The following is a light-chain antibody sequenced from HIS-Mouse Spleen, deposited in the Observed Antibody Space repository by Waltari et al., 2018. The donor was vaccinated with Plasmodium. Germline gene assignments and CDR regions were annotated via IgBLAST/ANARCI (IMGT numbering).Light chain of an antibody. V-gene: IGKV1-5*03. Sequence: DIQMTQSPSTLSASVGDRVTITCRASQSISSWLAWYQQKPGKAPKLLIYKASSLESGVPSRFSGSGSGTEFTLTISSLQPEDFATYYCQQSHTFGQGTKLEIK. CDR3: QQSHT. CDR2: KAS. J-gene: IGKJ2*01. CDR1: QSISSW.